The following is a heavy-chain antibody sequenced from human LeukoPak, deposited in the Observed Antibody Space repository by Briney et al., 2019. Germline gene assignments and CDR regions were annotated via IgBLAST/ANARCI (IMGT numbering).Heavy chain of an antibody. CDR2: IKNKRGGYNT. CDR3: ARDTSGAPDAY. D-gene: IGHD1-26*01. CDR1: GFTFGDLY. J-gene: IGHJ4*02. V-gene: IGHV3-72*01. Sequence: PGGSLRLSCAASGFTFGDLYMNWVCQAPGKGLEWVGRIKNKRGGYNTEYAASVKGRFIISRDDAKNSLYLQLNSLKTEDTAVYYCARDTSGAPDAYWGQGTRVTVSS.